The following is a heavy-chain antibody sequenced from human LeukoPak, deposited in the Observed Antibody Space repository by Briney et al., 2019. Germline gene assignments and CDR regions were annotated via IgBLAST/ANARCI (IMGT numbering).Heavy chain of an antibody. J-gene: IGHJ6*02. Sequence: GSSVKVSCKASGRTFSSYAISWVRQAPGQGLEWMGRIIPILGIANYAQKFQGRVTITADKSTSTAYMELSSLRSEDTAVYYCAREVLQRGYDILTGYYFGYYGMDVWGQGTTVTVSS. V-gene: IGHV1-69*04. CDR3: AREVLQRGYDILTGYYFGYYGMDV. CDR2: IIPILGIA. D-gene: IGHD3-9*01. CDR1: GRTFSSYA.